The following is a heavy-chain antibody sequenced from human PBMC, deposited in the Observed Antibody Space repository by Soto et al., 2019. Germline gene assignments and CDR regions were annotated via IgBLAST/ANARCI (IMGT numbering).Heavy chain of an antibody. CDR1: GYTFTSYD. D-gene: IGHD3-3*01. CDR3: ARGEGWGDFFFSTWFAP. Sequence: ASVKVSCKASGYTFTSYDINWVRQATGQGLEWMGWMNPNSGNTGYAQKFQGRVTMTRNTSISTAYMELSSLRSEDTAVYYCARGEGWGDFFFSTWFAPWGQGPLVPVS. V-gene: IGHV1-8*01. CDR2: MNPNSGNT. J-gene: IGHJ5*02.